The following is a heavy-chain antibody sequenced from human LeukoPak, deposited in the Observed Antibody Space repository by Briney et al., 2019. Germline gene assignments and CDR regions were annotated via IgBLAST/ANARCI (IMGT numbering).Heavy chain of an antibody. CDR1: GGSISSSSYY. CDR2: IYYSGST. CDR3: ARQSAGEFDY. V-gene: IGHV4-39*01. Sequence: SETLSLTCTFSGGSISSSSYYWGWIRQPPGKGLEWIGSIYYSGSTYYNPSLKSRVTISVDTSKNQSSLKLSSVTAADTAVYYCARQSAGEFDYWGQGTLVTVSS. J-gene: IGHJ4*02. D-gene: IGHD6-13*01.